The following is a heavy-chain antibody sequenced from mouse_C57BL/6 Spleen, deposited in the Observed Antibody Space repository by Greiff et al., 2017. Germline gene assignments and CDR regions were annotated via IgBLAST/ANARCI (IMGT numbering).Heavy chain of an antibody. D-gene: IGHD1-1*01. Sequence: QVQLQQSGAELARPGASVRLSCKASGYTFTSYGISWVKQRTGQGLEWIGEIYPRSGNTYYNEKFKGKATLTADKSSSTAYMELRSLTSEDSAVYFCAREDGSSHWYFDGWGTGTTVTVSS. CDR1: GYTFTSYG. J-gene: IGHJ1*03. V-gene: IGHV1-81*01. CDR2: IYPRSGNT. CDR3: AREDGSSHWYFDG.